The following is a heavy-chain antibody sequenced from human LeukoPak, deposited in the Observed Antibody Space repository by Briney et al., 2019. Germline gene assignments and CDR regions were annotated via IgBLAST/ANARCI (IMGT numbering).Heavy chain of an antibody. V-gene: IGHV4-4*02. CDR1: GGSISSRNW. Sequence: SETLSLTCAVSGGSISSRNWWSWVRQPPGKGLEWIGEIYHSGSTNYNPSLKSRVTISVDTSKNQFSLKLSSVTAADTAVYYCAREFVVGATDYWGQGTLVTVSS. D-gene: IGHD1-26*01. J-gene: IGHJ4*02. CDR3: AREFVVGATDY. CDR2: IYHSGST.